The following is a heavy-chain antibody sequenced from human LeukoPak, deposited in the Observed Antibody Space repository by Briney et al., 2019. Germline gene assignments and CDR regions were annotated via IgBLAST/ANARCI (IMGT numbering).Heavy chain of an antibody. CDR1: GGSISSYY. CDR2: IYYSGST. V-gene: IGHV4-59*01. J-gene: IGHJ4*02. CDR3: ARGGDQNYYDSSGYYSQGY. D-gene: IGHD3-22*01. Sequence: SETLSLTCTVSGGSISSYYWSWIRQPPGKGLEWIGYIYYSGSTNYNPSLKSRVTISVDTSKNQFSLKLSSVTAADTAVYYCARGGDQNYYDSSGYYSQGYWGQGTLVTVSS.